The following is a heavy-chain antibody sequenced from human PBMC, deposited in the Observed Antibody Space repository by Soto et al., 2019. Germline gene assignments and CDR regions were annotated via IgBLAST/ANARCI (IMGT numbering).Heavy chain of an antibody. V-gene: IGHV4-59*12. CDR2: IYYRGNT. J-gene: IGHJ6*03. CDR1: GGSIITYY. D-gene: IGHD2-2*01. CDR3: ARSTHYFYMDV. Sequence: PSETLSLTCTVSGGSIITYYWSWIRQPPGKGLEWIGYIYYRGNTNYNPSLKSRVTISLDTSDNQFSLTLSSVTAADTAVYYCARSTHYFYMDVWGKGTTVTVSS.